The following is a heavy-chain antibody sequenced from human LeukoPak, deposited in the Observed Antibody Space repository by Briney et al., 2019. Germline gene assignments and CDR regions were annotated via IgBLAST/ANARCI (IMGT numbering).Heavy chain of an antibody. J-gene: IGHJ5*02. CDR2: IIPILGIA. CDR3: ARYSSVWSYNCLAP. V-gene: IGHV1-69*04. Sequence: SVKVSCKASGGTFSSYAISSVRQAPGQGLEWVGSIIPILGIANYAQRFQGRVTITADKSTRTAYIALSGLRYEDTAVYYCARYSSVWSYNCLAPGGQGTLVTVSS. CDR1: GGTFSSYA. D-gene: IGHD6-19*01.